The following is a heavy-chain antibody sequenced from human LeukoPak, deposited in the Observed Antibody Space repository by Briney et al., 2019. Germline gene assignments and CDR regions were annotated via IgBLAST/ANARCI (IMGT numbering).Heavy chain of an antibody. J-gene: IGHJ1*01. CDR2: FDPEDGET. D-gene: IGHD2-21*02. Sequence: ASVKLSCKVSGYTLTALSMHWVRRAPAKGLVWVRGFDPEDGETIYAQKFQDRVTMTEDTSTDTAYMELSSLRSEDTAVYYCSTGSLRYGGDFKHWGQGTLVTVSS. CDR1: GYTLTALS. CDR3: STGSLRYGGDFKH. V-gene: IGHV1-24*01.